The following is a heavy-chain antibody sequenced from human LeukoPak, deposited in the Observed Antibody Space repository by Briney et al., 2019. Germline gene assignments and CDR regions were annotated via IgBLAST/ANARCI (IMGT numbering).Heavy chain of an antibody. CDR1: GFAFSNFT. CDR2: ISGNGGST. Sequence: GGSLRLSCAASGFAFSNFTIHWVRQAPGKGLEYVSAISGNGGSTYYADSVKGRFTISRDNSKNTMYLQMGSLRPEDMAVYYCARGWGLSSGWYYFDFWGQGTLVTVSS. J-gene: IGHJ4*01. CDR3: ARGWGLSSGWYYFDF. V-gene: IGHV3-64*02. D-gene: IGHD6-19*01.